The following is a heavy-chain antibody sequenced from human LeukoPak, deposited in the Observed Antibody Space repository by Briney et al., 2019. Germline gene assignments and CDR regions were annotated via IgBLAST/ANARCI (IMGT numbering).Heavy chain of an antibody. CDR2: IYYSGST. J-gene: IGHJ4*02. D-gene: IGHD3-22*01. CDR3: ARGDYYDSSGYGFDY. V-gene: IGHV4-31*03. Sequence: SQTLSLTCTVSGGSISSGGYYWSWLRQHPGKGLEWIGYIYYSGSTYYNPSLKGRVTISVYTSKNQFYLKLSSVTAADTAVYYCARGDYYDSSGYGFDYWGQGTLVTVSS. CDR1: GGSISSGGYY.